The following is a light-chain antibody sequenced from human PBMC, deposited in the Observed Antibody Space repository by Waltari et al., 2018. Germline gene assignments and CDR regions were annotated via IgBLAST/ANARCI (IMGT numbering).Light chain of an antibody. V-gene: IGKV1-5*03. Sequence: DIQMTQSPSTPSASVGDRVTITCRASQSISTWFAWYQQRPGTATKLLVYKASTLERGVPSRSSGAGSGTVCLPTTNSLEADDFATYGGEKYNGDRWTFGQGTKVDMK. CDR2: KAS. CDR3: EKYNGDRWT. CDR1: QSISTW. J-gene: IGKJ1*01.